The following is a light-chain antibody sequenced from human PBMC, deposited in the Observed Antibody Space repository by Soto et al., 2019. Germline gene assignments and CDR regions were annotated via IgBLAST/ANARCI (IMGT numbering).Light chain of an antibody. J-gene: IGLJ3*02. Sequence: QSALTQPASVSGSAGQSITISCSGTMRDVGAYNLVSWYQQHPGTAPKLIIYEDRNRPSGISSRFSGSRSGNTASLTISGLQPEDEGDYYCSAYTARSTLVFGGGTKLTVL. CDR3: SAYTARSTLV. CDR2: EDR. CDR1: MRDVGAYNL. V-gene: IGLV2-14*01.